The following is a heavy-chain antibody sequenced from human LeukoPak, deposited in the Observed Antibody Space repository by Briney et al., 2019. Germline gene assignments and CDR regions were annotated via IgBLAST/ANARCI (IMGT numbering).Heavy chain of an antibody. CDR3: ARVGSSGLYYYYMDV. V-gene: IGHV3-48*04. J-gene: IGHJ6*03. CDR2: ISSSSSTI. CDR1: GFTFSSYS. D-gene: IGHD6-6*01. Sequence: GGSLRLPCAASGFTFSSYSMNWVRQAPGKGLGWVSYISSSSSTIYYADSVKGRFTISRDNAKNSLYLQMNSLRAEDTAVYYCARVGSSGLYYYYMDVWGKGTTVTVSS.